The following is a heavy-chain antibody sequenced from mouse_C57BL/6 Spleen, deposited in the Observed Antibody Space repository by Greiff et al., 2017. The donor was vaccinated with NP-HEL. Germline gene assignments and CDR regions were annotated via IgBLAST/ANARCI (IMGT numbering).Heavy chain of an antibody. V-gene: IGHV1-47*01. D-gene: IGHD2-4*01. CDR3: ARRYDYGAWFAY. CDR2: FHPYNDDT. J-gene: IGHJ3*01. Sequence: QVHVKQSGAELVKPGASVKMSCKASGYTFTTYPIEWMKQNHGKSLEWIGNFHPYNDDTKYNEKFKGKATLTVEKSSSTVYLELSRLTSDDSAVYYCARRYDYGAWFAYWGQGTLVTVSA. CDR1: GYTFTTYP.